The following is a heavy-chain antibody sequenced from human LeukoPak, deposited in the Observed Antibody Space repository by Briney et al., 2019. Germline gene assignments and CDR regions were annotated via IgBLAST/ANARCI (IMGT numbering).Heavy chain of an antibody. CDR3: AREGGFYRPLDY. CDR2: VHLDGRT. J-gene: IGHJ4*02. D-gene: IGHD3-3*01. CDR1: GGSVSSTNW. V-gene: IGHV4-4*02. Sequence: PSQTLSLTCAVSGGSVSSTNWWTWFRQPPGKGLEWIGEVHLDGRTNYNPSLTGRLTMSVDLYENHISLKLTSVTAADTAVYYCAREGGFYRPLDYSGQGTLVTVSS.